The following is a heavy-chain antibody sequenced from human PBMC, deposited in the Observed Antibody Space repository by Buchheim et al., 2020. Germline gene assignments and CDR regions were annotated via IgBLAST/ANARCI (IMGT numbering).Heavy chain of an antibody. CDR1: GGSFSGYY. CDR3: ARGRSSSWYLSEYFQH. D-gene: IGHD6-13*01. J-gene: IGHJ1*01. V-gene: IGHV4-34*01. Sequence: QVQLQQWGAGLLKPSETLSLTCAVYGGSFSGYYWSWICQPPGKGLEWIGEINHSGSTNYNPSLKSRVTISVDTSKNQFSLKLSSVTAADTAVYYCARGRSSSWYLSEYFQHWGQGTL. CDR2: INHSGST.